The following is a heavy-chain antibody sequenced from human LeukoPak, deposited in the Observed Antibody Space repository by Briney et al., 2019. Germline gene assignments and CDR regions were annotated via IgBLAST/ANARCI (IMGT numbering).Heavy chain of an antibody. D-gene: IGHD3-22*01. CDR1: EFTFSNYG. J-gene: IGHJ4*02. V-gene: IGHV3-23*01. CDR2: ISGNGDNT. Sequence: GGSLRLSCAASEFTFSNYGMSWVRQAPGKGLEWVSGISGNGDNTYYADSVKGRSSISRDNSKNTLYLQMDSLRAEDTAVYHCAKTNGYYDYWGRGTLVTVSS. CDR3: AKTNGYYDY.